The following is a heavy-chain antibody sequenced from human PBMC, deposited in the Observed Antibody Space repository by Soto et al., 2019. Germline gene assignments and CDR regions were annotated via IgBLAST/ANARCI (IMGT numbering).Heavy chain of an antibody. CDR3: AHRREGIPPAY. Sequence: QITLKESGPTLVKPTQTLTLTCTFSGFSLSTSGVGVGWIRQPPGKALEWLALIYWDDDKRYSPSLKSRLTITKATSKTQVVLTMTHMDPVDPATYYCAHRREGIPPAYWGQGTLVTVSS. CDR2: IYWDDDK. CDR1: GFSLSTSGVG. V-gene: IGHV2-5*02. J-gene: IGHJ4*02. D-gene: IGHD5-18*01.